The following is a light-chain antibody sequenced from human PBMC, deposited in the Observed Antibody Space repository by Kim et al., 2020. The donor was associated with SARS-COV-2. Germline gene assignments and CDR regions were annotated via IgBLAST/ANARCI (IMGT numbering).Light chain of an antibody. Sequence: VVLTQSPATLSLSPGESATLSCRASRPMSAGYLTWYQQTTGQAPRLLIYGASTRAPCIPDRFSGSEAGTGFILTINRLEPEDSAIYYWQHLSSSPYYSFGQGHRLEIK. CDR3: QHLSSSPYYS. V-gene: IGKV3-20*01. CDR2: GAS. J-gene: IGKJ2*03. CDR1: RPMSAGY.